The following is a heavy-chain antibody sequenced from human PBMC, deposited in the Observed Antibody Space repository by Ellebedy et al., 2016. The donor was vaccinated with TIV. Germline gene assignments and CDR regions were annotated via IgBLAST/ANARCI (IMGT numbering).Heavy chain of an antibody. D-gene: IGHD2-2*02. CDR1: GFSFSIYS. CDR3: ARDAYPYAMDV. J-gene: IGHJ6*02. Sequence: GESLKISCVDSGFSFSIYSMSWARQAPGKGLEWVATIKQDGSEIHYVDSVKGRFTISRDNAKNSLYLQMNSLRVEDTALYYCARDAYPYAMDVWGQGTTVTVSS. CDR2: IKQDGSEI. V-gene: IGHV3-7*03.